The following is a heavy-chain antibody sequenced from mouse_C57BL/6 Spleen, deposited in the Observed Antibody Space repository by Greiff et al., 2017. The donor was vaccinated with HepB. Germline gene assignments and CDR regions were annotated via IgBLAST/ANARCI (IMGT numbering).Heavy chain of an antibody. CDR2: INPNYGTT. V-gene: IGHV1-39*01. Sequence: VQLKQSGPELVKPGASVKISCKASGYSFTDYNMNWVKQSNGKSLEWIGVINPNYGTTSYNQKFKGTATLTVNQSSSTAYMQLNSLTSEDAAVYYCARALITTVPMDYWGQGTSVTVSS. CDR3: ARALITTVPMDY. D-gene: IGHD1-1*01. J-gene: IGHJ4*01. CDR1: GYSFTDYN.